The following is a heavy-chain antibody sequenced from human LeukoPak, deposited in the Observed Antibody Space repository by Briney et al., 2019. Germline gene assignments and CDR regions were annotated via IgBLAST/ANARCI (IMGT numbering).Heavy chain of an antibody. D-gene: IGHD6-19*01. V-gene: IGHV4-39*07. Sequence: SETLSLTCTVSGGSISSSTYYWGWIRQPPGKGLEWIGSIYYSGGTYYNPSLKSRVTISVDTSKNQFSLKLSSVTAADTAVYYCARFGSGWYYFDYWGQGTLVTVSS. CDR2: IYYSGGT. J-gene: IGHJ4*02. CDR3: ARFGSGWYYFDY. CDR1: GGSISSSTYY.